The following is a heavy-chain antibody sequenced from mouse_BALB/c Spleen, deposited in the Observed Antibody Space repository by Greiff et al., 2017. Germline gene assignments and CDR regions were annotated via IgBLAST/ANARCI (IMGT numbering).Heavy chain of an antibody. D-gene: IGHD1-2*01. J-gene: IGHJ2*01. CDR3: ARSPYCGYGGY. CDR1: GYTFTSYK. V-gene: IGHV1-4*02. CDR2: INPSSGYT. Sequence: QVQLQQSAAELARPGASVKMSCKASGYTFTSYKMHWVNQRPGQGLEWIGYINPSSGYTEYNQKFKDKTTVTADKSSSTAYMQLSSLTAEDSAVYYCARSPYCGYGGYWGQGTTLTVSS.